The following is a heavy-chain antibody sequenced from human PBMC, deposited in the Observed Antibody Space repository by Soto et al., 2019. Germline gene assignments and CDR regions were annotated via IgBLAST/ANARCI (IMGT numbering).Heavy chain of an antibody. CDR1: GFTFSNYW. J-gene: IGHJ3*02. CDR2: ISENGGIT. V-gene: IGHV3-74*01. Sequence: GGSLILSCAASGFTFSNYWMQWVRQVPGEGLVWVSSISENGGITTYADSVKGRFTISRDNAKNTLYLQMNGLRVEDTAVYYCAKDAIAGNDIWAPFDMWGRGTKVTVSS. D-gene: IGHD1-1*01. CDR3: AKDAIAGNDIWAPFDM.